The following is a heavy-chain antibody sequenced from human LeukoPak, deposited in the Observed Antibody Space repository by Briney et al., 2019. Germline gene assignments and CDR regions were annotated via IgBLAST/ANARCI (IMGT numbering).Heavy chain of an antibody. CDR2: INKDGSVT. CDR1: GFIFSSSW. CDR3: VKVRGRARVGYFDY. Sequence: GGSLRLSCAASGFIFSSSWILWVPQAPGKGLVWVSRINKDGSVTDYAESVKGRFSISRDNAKNTLYLQMNSLRVEDTAIYYCVKVRGRARVGYFDYWGQGTLVTVSS. J-gene: IGHJ4*02. D-gene: IGHD1-26*01. V-gene: IGHV3-74*01.